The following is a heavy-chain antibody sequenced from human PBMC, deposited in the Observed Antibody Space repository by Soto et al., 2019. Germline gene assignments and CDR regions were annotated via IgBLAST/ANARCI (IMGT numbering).Heavy chain of an antibody. V-gene: IGHV3-73*01. CDR1: GFTFSGSA. CDR3: SASGSDKFVGY. CDR2: IRSKANYYAT. D-gene: IGHD5-12*01. Sequence: GGSLRLSCAASGFTFSGSAMHWVRQASGKGLEWVGRIRSKANYYATAYAASVKGRITISRDDSKNTAYLQLNSLKTEDTAVYYCSASGSDKFVGYWGQGILVTVSS. J-gene: IGHJ4*02.